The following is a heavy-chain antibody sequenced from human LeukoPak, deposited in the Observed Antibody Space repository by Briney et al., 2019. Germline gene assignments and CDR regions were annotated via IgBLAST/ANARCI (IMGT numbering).Heavy chain of an antibody. J-gene: IGHJ6*02. CDR2: ISTGSRTI. D-gene: IGHD1-26*01. V-gene: IGHV3-48*01. CDR3: AKDRELLDGMDV. Sequence: KPGGSLRLSCAASGFTFSNYNMNWVRQTPGKGLEWVSYISTGSRTISYADSVKGRFTISRDNAKNSLSLQMNSLRAEDTAVYYCAKDRELLDGMDVWGQGTTVTVSS. CDR1: GFTFSNYN.